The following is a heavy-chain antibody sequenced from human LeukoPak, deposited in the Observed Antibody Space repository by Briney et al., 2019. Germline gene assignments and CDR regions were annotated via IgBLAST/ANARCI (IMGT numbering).Heavy chain of an antibody. V-gene: IGHV3-74*01. Sequence: GGSLRLSCAASGFTFSSYGMHWVRQAPGRGLVWVSRINSDGYSISYADSVKGRFIISRDNAKNTLYLQMNSLRAEDTAVYYCARATSKGGLDIWGQGTVVTISS. D-gene: IGHD2-15*01. CDR2: INSDGYSI. J-gene: IGHJ3*02. CDR1: GFTFSSYG. CDR3: ARATSKGGLDI.